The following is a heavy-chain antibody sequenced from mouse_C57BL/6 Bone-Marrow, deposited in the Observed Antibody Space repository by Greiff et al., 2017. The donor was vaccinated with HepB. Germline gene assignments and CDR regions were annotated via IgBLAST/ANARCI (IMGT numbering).Heavy chain of an antibody. D-gene: IGHD1-1*01. CDR1: GYTFTDYY. CDR3: ARPYYYGSWGYYAMDY. V-gene: IGHV1-76*01. CDR2: IYPGSGNT. J-gene: IGHJ4*01. Sequence: QQSGAELVRPGASVKLSCKASGYTFTDYYINWVKQRPGQGLEWIARIYPGSGNTYYNEKFKGKATLTAEKSSSTAYMQLSSLTSEDSAVYFCARPYYYGSWGYYAMDYWGQGTSVTVSS.